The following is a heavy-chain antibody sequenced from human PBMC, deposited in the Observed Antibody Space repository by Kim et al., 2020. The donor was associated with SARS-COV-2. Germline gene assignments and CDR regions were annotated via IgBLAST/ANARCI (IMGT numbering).Heavy chain of an antibody. D-gene: IGHD2-2*03. Sequence: GGSLRLSCTTSGFTFTGYAMSWVRQAPGKRLEWVSSIDGSDGTTYYVDSVKGRFTISRDDSKSTLYLWMTSLRADDTAVYYCLKGGWGWIWDHWGQGA. CDR2: IDGSDGTT. V-gene: IGHV3-23*01. CDR1: GFTFTGYA. J-gene: IGHJ4*02. CDR3: LKGGWGWIWDH.